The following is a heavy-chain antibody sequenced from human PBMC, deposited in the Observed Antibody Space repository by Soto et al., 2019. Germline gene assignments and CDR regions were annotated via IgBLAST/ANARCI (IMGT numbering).Heavy chain of an antibody. CDR2: ISYDGSNK. V-gene: IGHV3-30-3*01. J-gene: IGHJ4*02. D-gene: IGHD5-18*01. CDR1: GFTFSSYA. CDR3: ARVLNVDKAMVTESWYYFDY. Sequence: PGGSLRLSCAASGFTFSSYAMHWVRQAPGKGLEWVAVISYDGSNKYYADSVKGRFTISRDNSKNTLYLQMNSLRAEDTAVYYCARVLNVDKAMVTESWYYFDYWGQGT.